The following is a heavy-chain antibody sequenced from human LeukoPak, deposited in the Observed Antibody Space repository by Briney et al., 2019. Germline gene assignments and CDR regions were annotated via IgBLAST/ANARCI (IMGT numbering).Heavy chain of an antibody. Sequence: SETLSLTCTVSGGSIRSYYWSWIRQPPGKGLEWIGYIYTSGSTNYNPSLKSRVTISVDTSKNQFSLKLSSVTAADTAVYYCARGAEDIVLMVYAIPYYYYYYMDVWGKGTTVTVSS. D-gene: IGHD2-8*01. V-gene: IGHV4-4*09. CDR1: GGSIRSYY. CDR3: ARGAEDIVLMVYAIPYYYYYYMDV. CDR2: IYTSGST. J-gene: IGHJ6*03.